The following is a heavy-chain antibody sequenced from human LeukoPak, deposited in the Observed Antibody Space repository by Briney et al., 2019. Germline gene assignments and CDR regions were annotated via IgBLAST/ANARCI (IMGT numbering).Heavy chain of an antibody. D-gene: IGHD3-10*02. J-gene: IGHJ3*02. CDR1: GFTFSSHW. Sequence: PGGSLRLSCAASGFTFSSHWMHWVRQAPGKGLVWVSRINGDGSNTTYANSVKGRFTISRDNAKNTLYLQMNSLRAEDTAVYHLSKAKNLFFPDSFYNWGQG. CDR3: SKAKNLFFPDSFYN. V-gene: IGHV3-74*03. CDR2: INGDGSNT.